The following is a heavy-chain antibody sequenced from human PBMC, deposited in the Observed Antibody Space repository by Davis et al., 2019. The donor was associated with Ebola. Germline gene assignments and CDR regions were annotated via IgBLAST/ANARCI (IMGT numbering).Heavy chain of an antibody. V-gene: IGHV1-46*01. CDR3: ARANSWITGLYFDY. Sequence: ASVKVSCKASGYTFTNYYMHWVRQAPGQGLEWMGIINPGVGSKSYAQNFQGRVTMTRDASTSTVYMDLSGLRSEDTAVYYCARANSWITGLYFDYWGQGTLVTVSS. J-gene: IGHJ4*02. CDR1: GYTFTNYY. CDR2: INPGVGSK. D-gene: IGHD1-20*01.